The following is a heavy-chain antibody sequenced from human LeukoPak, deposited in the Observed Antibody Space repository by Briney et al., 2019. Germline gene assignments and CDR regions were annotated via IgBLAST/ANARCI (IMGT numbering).Heavy chain of an antibody. D-gene: IGHD1-26*01. CDR3: ARGPYGWYYFDT. CDR2: IVPIFATP. V-gene: IGHV1-69*05. Sequence: SVKVSCKASGGTFSSSSISWVRQAPGQGLEWMGRIVPIFATPNYAQKFQGRVTITTDESTNTAYMELTSLRSDDTAVYYCARGPYGWYYFDTWGRGTLVTVSS. J-gene: IGHJ5*02. CDR1: GGTFSSSS.